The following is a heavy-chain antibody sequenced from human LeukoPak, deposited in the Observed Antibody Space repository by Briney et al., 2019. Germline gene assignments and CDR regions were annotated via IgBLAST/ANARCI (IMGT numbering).Heavy chain of an antibody. D-gene: IGHD5-18*01. CDR3: ARDRLYSYGYYGMDV. J-gene: IGHJ6*02. V-gene: IGHV1-18*01. Sequence: ASVKVSCKASGYTFSSYGISWARQAPGQGLEWMGWISGYNGNINYAQNLQGRVTMTTDTFTSTAYMELRSLRSDDTAVYYCARDRLYSYGYYGMDVWGQGTTVTVSS. CDR1: GYTFSSYG. CDR2: ISGYNGNI.